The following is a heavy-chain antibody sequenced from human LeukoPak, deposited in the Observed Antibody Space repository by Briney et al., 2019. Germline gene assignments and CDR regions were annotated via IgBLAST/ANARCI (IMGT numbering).Heavy chain of an antibody. CDR1: GYIFTGYY. CDR2: INPNSGGT. CDR3: ARDWDYYDSSGYSY. Sequence: ASVKVSCKASGYIFTGYYMHWVRQAPGQGLEWMGRINPNSGGTNYAQKFQGRVTMTRDTSISTAYMELSRLRSDDTAVYYCARDWDYYDSSGYSYWGQGTLVTVSS. D-gene: IGHD3-22*01. J-gene: IGHJ4*02. V-gene: IGHV1-2*06.